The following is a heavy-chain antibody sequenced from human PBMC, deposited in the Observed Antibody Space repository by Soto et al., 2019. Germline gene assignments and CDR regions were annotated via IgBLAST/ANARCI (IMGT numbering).Heavy chain of an antibody. CDR3: ARDRFSYDFWSGYSDYYGIDV. V-gene: IGHV3-21*01. J-gene: IGHJ6*02. CDR1: GFTFSSYS. CDR2: ISSSSSYI. D-gene: IGHD3-3*01. Sequence: GGSLRLSCAASGFTFSSYSMNWVRQAPGKGLEWVSSISSSSSYIYYADSVKGRFTISRDNAKNSLYLQMNSLRAEDTAVYYCARDRFSYDFWSGYSDYYGIDVWGQGTTVTVSS.